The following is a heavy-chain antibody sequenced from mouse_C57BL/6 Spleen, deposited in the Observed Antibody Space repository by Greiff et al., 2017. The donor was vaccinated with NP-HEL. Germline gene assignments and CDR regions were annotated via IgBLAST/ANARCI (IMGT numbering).Heavy chain of an antibody. D-gene: IGHD1-1*01. CDR2: INPSSGYT. CDR1: GYTFTSYT. V-gene: IGHV1-4*01. CDR3: ARWEVTTVVAPMDY. Sequence: LQESGAELARPGASVKMSCKASGYTFTSYTMHWVKQRPGQGLEWIGYINPSSGYTKYNQKFKDKATLTADKSSSTAYMQLSSLTSEDSAVYYCARWEVTTVVAPMDYWGQGTSVTVSS. J-gene: IGHJ4*01.